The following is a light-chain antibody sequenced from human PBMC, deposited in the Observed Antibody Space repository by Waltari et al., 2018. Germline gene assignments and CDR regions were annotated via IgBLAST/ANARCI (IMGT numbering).Light chain of an antibody. CDR3: QQYSSAPPWT. CDR2: KAS. J-gene: IGKJ1*01. V-gene: IGKV1-5*03. CDR1: QGISNW. Sequence: DIQMTQSPSSLSASVGDRVSITCRASQGISNWLAWYQQKPGKAPKLLIYKASSLQSGVPSRFSGSGSGTEFALTISSLQPEDFATYYWQQYSSAPPWTFGPGTKVEIK.